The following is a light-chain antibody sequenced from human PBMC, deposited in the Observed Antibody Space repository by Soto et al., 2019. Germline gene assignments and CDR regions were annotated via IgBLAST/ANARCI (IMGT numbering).Light chain of an antibody. J-gene: IGLJ1*01. Sequence: QSVLTQPPSASXTPGQTITISCSGGSSNIGINTVNWYEHLPGTAPRLLIYGNNQRPSGVPDRFSGSKSGTSASLAISGLQSEDEGHYYCATWDDSLDVHVFGTGTKLTVL. CDR2: GNN. CDR3: ATWDDSLDVHV. CDR1: SSNIGINT. V-gene: IGLV1-44*01.